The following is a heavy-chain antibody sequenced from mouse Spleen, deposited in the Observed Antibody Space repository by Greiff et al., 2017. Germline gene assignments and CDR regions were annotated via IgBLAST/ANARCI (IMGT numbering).Heavy chain of an antibody. CDR3: ARHALRFLFDY. Sequence: EVKLVESGGGLVKPGGSLKLSCAASGFTFSSYAMSWVRQTPEKRLEWVATISSGGSYTYYPDSVKGRFTISRDNAKNTLYLQMSSLRSEDTAMYYCARHALRFLFDYWGQGTTLTVSS. CDR2: ISSGGSYT. J-gene: IGHJ2*01. D-gene: IGHD1-1*01. V-gene: IGHV5-9-3*01. CDR1: GFTFSSYA.